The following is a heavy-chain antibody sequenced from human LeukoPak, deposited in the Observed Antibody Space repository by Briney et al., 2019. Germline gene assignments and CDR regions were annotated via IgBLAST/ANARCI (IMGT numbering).Heavy chain of an antibody. J-gene: IGHJ6*02. CDR1: GFTFSSYS. V-gene: IGHV3-48*01. CDR3: ARNRYSSSWYSQFNYGMDV. CDR2: ISSYSSTI. D-gene: IGHD6-13*01. Sequence: PGGSLRLSCAASGFTFSSYSMNWVRQAPGKGLEWVSYISSYSSTIYYADSVKGRFTISRDNSKNTLYLQMYSLRAEDTAVYYCARNRYSSSWYSQFNYGMDVWGQGTTVTVSS.